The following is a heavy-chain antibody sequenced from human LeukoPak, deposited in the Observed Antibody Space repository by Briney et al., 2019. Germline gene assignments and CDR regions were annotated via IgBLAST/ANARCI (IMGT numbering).Heavy chain of an antibody. V-gene: IGHV3-53*01. CDR1: GFTVSSNY. J-gene: IGHJ4*02. CDR3: AKAPVRTCSGAYCYPFDY. Sequence: GGSLRLSCAASGFTVSSNYMSSVRQAPGKGLEWVSAISVSGNTYHADSVKGRFTISRDSYKDTLYLQMNSLRAEDGAVYYCAKAPVRTCSGAYCYPFDYWGQGTLVTVSS. D-gene: IGHD2-15*01. CDR2: ISVSGNT.